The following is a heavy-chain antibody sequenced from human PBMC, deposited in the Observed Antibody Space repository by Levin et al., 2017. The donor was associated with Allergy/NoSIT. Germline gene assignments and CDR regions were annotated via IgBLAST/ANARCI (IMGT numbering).Heavy chain of an antibody. CDR2: IYWDDDK. CDR3: ARRRYSSASGSPRYNWFDP. V-gene: IGHV2-5*02. J-gene: IGHJ5*02. D-gene: IGHD3-10*01. Sequence: SGPTLAKPTQTLTLTCTFSGFSLNTRGVGVGWIRQPPGKALEWLALIYWDDDKRYSPSLKSRLTITKDTSKHQVVLTMANMDPVDTATYYCARRRYSSASGSPRYNWFDPWGQGTLVTVSS. CDR1: GFSLNTRGVG.